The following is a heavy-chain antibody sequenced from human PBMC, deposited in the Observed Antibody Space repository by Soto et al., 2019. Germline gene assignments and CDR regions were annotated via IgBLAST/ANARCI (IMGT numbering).Heavy chain of an antibody. Sequence: SETLSLTCTVSGGTIRSSSYYWGWIRQPPGKGLVWIGNIYYDESTDYNPSLKTRVTLSVDTSKNQFSLKLSSVTAADTAVYYCARVNDFWTGYYSTNWFDPWGQGTLVTVSS. CDR2: IYYDEST. J-gene: IGHJ5*02. V-gene: IGHV4-39*07. D-gene: IGHD3-3*01. CDR3: ARVNDFWTGYYSTNWFDP. CDR1: GGTIRSSSYY.